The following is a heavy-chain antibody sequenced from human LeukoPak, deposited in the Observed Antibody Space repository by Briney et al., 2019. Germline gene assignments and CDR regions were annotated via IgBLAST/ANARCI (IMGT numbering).Heavy chain of an antibody. CDR3: ARGGYAFWSQRLYYFDY. D-gene: IGHD3-3*01. J-gene: IGHJ4*02. V-gene: IGHV4-39*01. CDR2: IYYSGST. Sequence: SETLSLTCTVSGGSISSSSYYWGWIRQPPGKGLEWIGSIYYSGSTYYNPSLKSRVTISVDTSKNQFSLKLSSVTAADTAVYYCARGGYAFWSQRLYYFDYWGQGTLVTVSS. CDR1: GGSISSSSYY.